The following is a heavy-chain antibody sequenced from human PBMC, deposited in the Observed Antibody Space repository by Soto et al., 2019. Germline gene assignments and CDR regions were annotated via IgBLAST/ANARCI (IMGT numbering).Heavy chain of an antibody. Sequence: SVKVSCKASGGTFSSYAISWVRQAPGQGLEWMGGIIPIFGTANYAQKFQGRVTITADESTSTAYMELSSLRSEDTAVYYCARETILLAVAGSNWFDPWGQGTLVTVSS. CDR2: IIPIFGTA. J-gene: IGHJ5*02. D-gene: IGHD6-19*01. CDR1: GGTFSSYA. V-gene: IGHV1-69*13. CDR3: ARETILLAVAGSNWFDP.